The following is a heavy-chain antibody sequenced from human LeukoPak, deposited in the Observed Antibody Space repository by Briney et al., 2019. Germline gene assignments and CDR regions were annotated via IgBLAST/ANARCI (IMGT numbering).Heavy chain of an antibody. CDR2: IIPIFGTA. Sequence: GASVKVSCKASGGTFSSYAISWVRQAPGQGLEWMGGIIPIFGTANYAQKFQGRVTITADESTSTAYMELSSLRSEDTAVYYCARSREYGSGSYYRKYYFDYWGQGTLVTVSS. CDR1: GGTFSSYA. V-gene: IGHV1-69*13. D-gene: IGHD3-10*01. CDR3: ARSREYGSGSYYRKYYFDY. J-gene: IGHJ4*02.